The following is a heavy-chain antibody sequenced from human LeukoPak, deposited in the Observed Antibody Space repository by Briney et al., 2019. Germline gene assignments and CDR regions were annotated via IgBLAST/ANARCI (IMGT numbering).Heavy chain of an antibody. D-gene: IGHD3-10*01. J-gene: IGHJ3*02. CDR3: ARASGLWFGELSRGKGAFDI. Sequence: GGSLRLSCAASGFTFSSFWMSWVRQAPGKGLEWVANIKQDGSEKYYVDSVKGRFTISRDNAKNSLYLQMNSLRAEDTAVYYCARASGLWFGELSRGKGAFDIWGQGTMVTVSS. V-gene: IGHV3-7*01. CDR2: IKQDGSEK. CDR1: GFTFSSFW.